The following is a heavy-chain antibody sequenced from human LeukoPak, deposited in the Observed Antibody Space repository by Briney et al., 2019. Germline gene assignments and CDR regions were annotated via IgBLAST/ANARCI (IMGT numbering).Heavy chain of an antibody. V-gene: IGHV4-59*01. D-gene: IGHD4-17*01. Sequence: SETLSLTCTVSGGSISSYYWSWIRQPPGKGLEWIEYIYYSGSTNYNPSLKSRVTISVDTSKNQFSLKLSSVTAADTAVYYCARANDYGVHPWFDPWGQGTLVSVSS. CDR2: IYYSGST. CDR1: GGSISSYY. J-gene: IGHJ5*02. CDR3: ARANDYGVHPWFDP.